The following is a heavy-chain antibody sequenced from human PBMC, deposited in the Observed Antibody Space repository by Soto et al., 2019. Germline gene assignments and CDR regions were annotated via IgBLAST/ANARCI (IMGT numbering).Heavy chain of an antibody. V-gene: IGHV4-4*07. D-gene: IGHD3-10*01. CDR2: VYSSGTT. Sequence: PSETLSLTCSVSGGSINSYWWSWIRQPAGKGLEWIGRVYSSGTTDYNPSLNSRATTSVETSKNQFSLKPSSVTAADTAVYYCARDIGSFAYGEGYWGQGIQVTVSS. CDR3: ARDIGSFAYGEGY. CDR1: GGSINSYW. J-gene: IGHJ4*02.